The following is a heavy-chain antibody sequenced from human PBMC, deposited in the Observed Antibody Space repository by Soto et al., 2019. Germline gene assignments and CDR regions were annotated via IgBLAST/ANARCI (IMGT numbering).Heavy chain of an antibody. CDR2: IWYDGSNK. J-gene: IGHJ4*02. V-gene: IGHV3-33*01. CDR3: ARDGYSGTYLDDFDY. D-gene: IGHD1-26*01. Sequence: QVQLVESGGGVVQPGRSLRLSCVASGFSFRSYGMHWVRQAPGKGLEWVAVIWYDGSNKYYADSVKGRFTISRDNSKNTLYLQMNSLRAEDTAVYYCARDGYSGTYLDDFDYWGQGTLVTVSS. CDR1: GFSFRSYG.